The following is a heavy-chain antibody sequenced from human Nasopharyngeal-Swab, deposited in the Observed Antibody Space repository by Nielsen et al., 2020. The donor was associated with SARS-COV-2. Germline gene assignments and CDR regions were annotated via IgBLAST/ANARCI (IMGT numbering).Heavy chain of an antibody. D-gene: IGHD4-23*01. CDR2: MSHDGSNE. CDR3: AKFLTVTPVVTFSYGMDV. CDR1: GFRFSSYG. V-gene: IGHV3-30*18. J-gene: IGHJ6*02. Sequence: LKISCAASGFRFSSYGMNWVRQAAGKGLEWVAVMSHDGSNEDYADSVKGRFTVSRDNSKNLFYLQMNSLRVEDTAVYFCAKFLTVTPVVTFSYGMDVWGQGTTVTVSS.